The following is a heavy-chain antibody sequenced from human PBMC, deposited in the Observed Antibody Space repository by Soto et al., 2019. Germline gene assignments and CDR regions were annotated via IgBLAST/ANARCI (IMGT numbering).Heavy chain of an antibody. CDR2: ISVYNGDT. CDR3: ARAGLAPVGFFDY. CDR1: GYTFSSYG. V-gene: IGHV1-18*04. Sequence: QVQLVQSGGEMKKPGASVKVACKASGYTFSSYGVSWVRQAPGQGLEWMGWISVYNGDTKYAEKFQGRVAVTTDTSTSTAYMELRSLKFDDTAVYYCARAGLAPVGFFDYWGQGTLVTVAS. D-gene: IGHD6-13*01. J-gene: IGHJ4*02.